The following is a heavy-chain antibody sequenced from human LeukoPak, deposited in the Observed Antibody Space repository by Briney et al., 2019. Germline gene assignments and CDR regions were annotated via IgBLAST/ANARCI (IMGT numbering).Heavy chain of an antibody. CDR3: ARDPVTQYYFDY. D-gene: IGHD4-17*01. J-gene: IGHJ4*02. CDR2: ISYDGSNK. V-gene: IGHV3-30-3*01. Sequence: GRSLRLSCAASGFTFSSCAMHWVRQAPGKGLEWVAVISYDGSNKYYADSVKGRFTISRDNSKNTLYLQMNSLRAEDTAVYYCARDPVTQYYFDYWGQGTLVTVSS. CDR1: GFTFSSCA.